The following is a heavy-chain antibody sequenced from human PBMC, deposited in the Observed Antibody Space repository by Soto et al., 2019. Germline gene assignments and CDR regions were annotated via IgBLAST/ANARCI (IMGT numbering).Heavy chain of an antibody. D-gene: IGHD2-8*01. CDR3: ARLGVFNWFDP. V-gene: IGHV4-39*01. Sequence: SETLSLTCTVSGGSISSGEYYWGWIRQPPGKGLEWIGSIYYSGSTYYNPSLKSRVTISVDTSKNQFSLKLSSVTAADTAVYYCARLGVFNWFDPWGQGTLVTVSS. J-gene: IGHJ5*02. CDR2: IYYSGST. CDR1: GGSISSGEYY.